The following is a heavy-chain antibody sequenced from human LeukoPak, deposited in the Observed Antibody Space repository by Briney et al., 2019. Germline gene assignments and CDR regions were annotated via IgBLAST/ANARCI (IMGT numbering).Heavy chain of an antibody. CDR2: IYYSGST. CDR3: ARSEGIPYYFDY. CDR1: GGSISSYY. Sequence: PSETLSLTCTVSGGSISSYYWSWIRQPPGKGLEWIGYIYYSGSTNHNPSLKSRVTISVDTSKNQFFLKLSSVTAADTAVYYCARSEGIPYYFDYWGQGTLVTVSS. J-gene: IGHJ4*02. V-gene: IGHV4-59*01.